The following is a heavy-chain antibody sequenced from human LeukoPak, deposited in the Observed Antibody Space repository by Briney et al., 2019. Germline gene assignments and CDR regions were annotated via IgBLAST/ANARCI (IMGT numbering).Heavy chain of an antibody. V-gene: IGHV1-18*01. CDR2: ISAYNGNT. CDR1: GYTFTSYG. CDR3: GRDYLPSRYHSPGGNVGYFDY. J-gene: IGHJ4*02. Sequence: AAVKVSCKASGYTFTSYGISWVRQAPGQGLEWMGWISAYNGNTNYAQKLQGRVTMTTDTSTSTAYMELRSLRSDDTAVYYCGRDYLPSRYHSPGGNVGYFDYWGQGTLVTVSS. D-gene: IGHD3-16*01.